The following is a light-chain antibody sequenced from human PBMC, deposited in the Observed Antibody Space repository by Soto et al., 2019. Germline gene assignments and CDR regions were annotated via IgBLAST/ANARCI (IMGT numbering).Light chain of an antibody. CDR1: QSISSN. Sequence: EIVLTQSPATLSVSPGERATLSCRATQSISSNLAWYQQRPGQAPRLLIYGASTRATGIPARFSGSGSGTEFTLTISSLQSEDFAVYHCQQYKNWPQTFGRGTKVEIK. J-gene: IGKJ4*02. CDR2: GAS. V-gene: IGKV3-15*01. CDR3: QQYKNWPQT.